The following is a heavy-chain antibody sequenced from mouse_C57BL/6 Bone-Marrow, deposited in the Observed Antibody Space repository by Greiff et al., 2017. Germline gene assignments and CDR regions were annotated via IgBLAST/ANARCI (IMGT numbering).Heavy chain of an antibody. CDR3: ARAYYYGHFDY. Sequence: QVQLQQPGAELVKPGASVKMSCKASGYTFTSYWITWVKQRPGQGLEWIGDIYPGSGSTNYNEKFKSKATLTADKSSSTAYMQLSSLTSEDSAVYFCARAYYYGHFDYWGQGTTLTVSS. CDR2: IYPGSGST. J-gene: IGHJ2*01. D-gene: IGHD1-1*01. CDR1: GYTFTSYW. V-gene: IGHV1-55*01.